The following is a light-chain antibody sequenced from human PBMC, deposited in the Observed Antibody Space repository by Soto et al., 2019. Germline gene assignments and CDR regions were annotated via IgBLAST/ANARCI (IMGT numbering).Light chain of an antibody. Sequence: IVLTQSPGTLSLSPGERATLSCRASQSVTSYLAWYQQKPGQAPRLLIYGASFRATDVPDRFTAGGSGTDFTLTISRLVPEDYAVYYCQQYGRARLTFGGGTKVEIK. CDR1: QSVTSY. CDR2: GAS. V-gene: IGKV3-20*01. J-gene: IGKJ4*01. CDR3: QQYGRARLT.